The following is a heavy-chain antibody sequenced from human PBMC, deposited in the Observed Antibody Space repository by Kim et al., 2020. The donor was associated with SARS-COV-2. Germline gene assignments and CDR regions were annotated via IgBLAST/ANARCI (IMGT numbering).Heavy chain of an antibody. J-gene: IGHJ6*02. CDR3: ARDIETAAAGTNYYGMDV. D-gene: IGHD6-13*01. V-gene: IGHV4-31*02. Sequence: KSRVTISVGTSKNQFSLKLSSVTAADTAVYYCARDIETAAAGTNYYGMDVWGQGTTVTVSS.